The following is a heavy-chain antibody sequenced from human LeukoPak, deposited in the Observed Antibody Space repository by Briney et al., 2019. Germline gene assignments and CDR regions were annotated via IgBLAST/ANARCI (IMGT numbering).Heavy chain of an antibody. CDR1: GFSFSSYA. CDR3: AKGGSNYGYGLDY. D-gene: IGHD5-18*01. CDR2: ISYDGSDK. Sequence: GGSLRLSCAASGFSFSSYAMHWVRQAPGKGLEWVALISYDGSDKYYADSVKGRFTISRDNSKNTLYLQLNSLRAEDTAIYYCAKGGSNYGYGLDYWGQGTLVTVSS. J-gene: IGHJ4*02. V-gene: IGHV3-30*04.